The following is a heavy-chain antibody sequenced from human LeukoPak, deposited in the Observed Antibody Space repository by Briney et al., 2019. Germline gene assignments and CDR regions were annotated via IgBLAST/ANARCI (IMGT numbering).Heavy chain of an antibody. CDR2: IYHSGST. V-gene: IGHV4-34*01. J-gene: IGHJ4*02. CDR3: ARVAVADTGSDY. Sequence: SETLSLTCAVYGGSFSGYYWSWIRQPPGKGLEWIGEIYHSGSTNYNPSLKSRVTISVDTSKNQFSLKLSSVTAADTAVYYCARVAVADTGSDYWGQGTLVTVSS. CDR1: GGSFSGYY. D-gene: IGHD6-19*01.